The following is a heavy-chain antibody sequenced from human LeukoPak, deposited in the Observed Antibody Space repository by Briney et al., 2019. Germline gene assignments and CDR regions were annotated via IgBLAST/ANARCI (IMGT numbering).Heavy chain of an antibody. J-gene: IGHJ1*01. CDR2: ISGSGGST. CDR1: GGSISSYY. CDR3: AKEYGEQAYFQH. V-gene: IGHV3-23*01. Sequence: ETLSLTCTVSGGSISSYYWSWVRQAPGKGLEWVSAISGSGGSTYYADSVKGRFTISRDNSKNTLYLQMNSLRAEDTAVYYCAKEYGEQAYFQHWGQGTLVTVSS. D-gene: IGHD4-17*01.